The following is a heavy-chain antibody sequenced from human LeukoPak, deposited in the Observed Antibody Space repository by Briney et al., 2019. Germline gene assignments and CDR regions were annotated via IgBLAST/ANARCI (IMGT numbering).Heavy chain of an antibody. J-gene: IGHJ4*02. V-gene: IGHV3-15*01. CDR3: TTFYHEYSPY. CDR1: GFSFMNAW. CDR2: IKSNADGGTT. Sequence: GGSLRLSCAASGFSFMNAWMIWVRQAPGKGLEWVGRIKSNADGGTTDYAAPARGRFTISRDDSKNTLYLQMNSLKTQDTAVYYCTTFYHEYSPYWGRGTLVTVSS. D-gene: IGHD2/OR15-2a*01.